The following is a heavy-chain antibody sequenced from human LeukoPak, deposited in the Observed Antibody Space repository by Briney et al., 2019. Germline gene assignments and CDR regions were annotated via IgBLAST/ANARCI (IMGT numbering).Heavy chain of an antibody. Sequence: PGGSLRLSCAASGFTFTSYGMNWVRQAPGKGLEWVANIRQDGTEIYYVDSVKGRFTISRDNAKNSLYLQMNSLRADDTAVYYCARCSSRRSASDYWGQGTLVTVSS. V-gene: IGHV3-7*01. D-gene: IGHD3-10*02. CDR2: IRQDGTEI. CDR3: ARCSSRRSASDY. J-gene: IGHJ4*02. CDR1: GFTFTSYG.